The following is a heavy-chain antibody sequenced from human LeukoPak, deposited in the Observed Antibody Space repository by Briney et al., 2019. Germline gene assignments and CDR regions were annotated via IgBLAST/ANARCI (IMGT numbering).Heavy chain of an antibody. CDR1: GDSLTGYY. CDR3: ASVRRGFGESSKYYSYYYMDV. Sequence: SETLSLTCTVSGDSLTGYYWGWIRQPPGKGLEWIANIYYSGSTYYNPSLKSRVTISVDTSKNQLSLKLSAVTAADTAVYYCASVRRGFGESSKYYSYYYMDVWGNGTTVPIS. V-gene: IGHV4-39*01. CDR2: IYYSGST. D-gene: IGHD3-10*01. J-gene: IGHJ6*03.